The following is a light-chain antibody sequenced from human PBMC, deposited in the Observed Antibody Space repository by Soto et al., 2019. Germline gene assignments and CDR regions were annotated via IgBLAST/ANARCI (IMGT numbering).Light chain of an antibody. CDR2: WAS. J-gene: IGKJ4*01. CDR3: QQYYSTPPT. Sequence: DIVMTQSPDSLTVSLGERATINCKSSQSILSSSNNKNYLVWYQQKPGQPPKVPINWASTRESGVPDRFSGSGSGADFTLTISSLQAEDVAVYYCQQYYSTPPTFGGGTKREIK. CDR1: QSILSSSNNKNY. V-gene: IGKV4-1*01.